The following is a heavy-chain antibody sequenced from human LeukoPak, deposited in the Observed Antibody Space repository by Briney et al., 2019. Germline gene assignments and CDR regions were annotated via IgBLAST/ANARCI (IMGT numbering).Heavy chain of an antibody. CDR3: ARELRFGATVTNPIDY. J-gene: IGHJ4*02. V-gene: IGHV1-46*04. Sequence: ASVKVSCKASGYTFTTYYMHWVRQAPGQGLEWMGIINPSGGNTSYAQKLQGRVTMIRDTSTSTVYMELSSLRSEDTAVYYCARELRFGATVTNPIDYWGQGTLVTVSP. CDR2: INPSGGNT. D-gene: IGHD4-17*01. CDR1: GYTFTTYY.